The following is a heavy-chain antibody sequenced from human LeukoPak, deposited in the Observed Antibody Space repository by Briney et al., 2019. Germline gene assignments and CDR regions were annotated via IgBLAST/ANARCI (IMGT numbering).Heavy chain of an antibody. CDR3: ARERGGSGWYLDY. J-gene: IGHJ4*02. D-gene: IGHD6-19*01. CDR2: INHSGST. CDR1: GGSFSGYY. Sequence: SETLSLTCAVYGGSFSGYYWSWIRQPPGKGLEWIGEINHSGSTNYNPSLKSRVTISVDTSKNQFSLKLSSVTAADTAVYYCARERGGSGWYLDYWGQGALVTVSS. V-gene: IGHV4-34*01.